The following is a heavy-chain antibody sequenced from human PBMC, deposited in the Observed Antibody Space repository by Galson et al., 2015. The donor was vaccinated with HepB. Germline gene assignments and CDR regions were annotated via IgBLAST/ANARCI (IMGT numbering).Heavy chain of an antibody. V-gene: IGHV3-30*04. CDR1: GFTFSSYA. D-gene: IGHD5-24*01. CDR3: ARGSRDGYNYAY. J-gene: IGHJ4*02. Sequence: SLRLSCAASGFTFSSYAMHWVRQAPGKGLEWVAVISYDGSNKYYADSVKGRFTISRDNSKNTLYLQMNSLRAEDTAVYYCARGSRDGYNYAYWGQGTLVTVSS. CDR2: ISYDGSNK.